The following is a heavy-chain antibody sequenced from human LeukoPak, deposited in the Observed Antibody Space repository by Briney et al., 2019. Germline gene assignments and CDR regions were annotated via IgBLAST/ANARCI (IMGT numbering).Heavy chain of an antibody. V-gene: IGHV3-30-3*01. CDR3: AIVLGATAEGDY. J-gene: IGHJ4*02. CDR2: ISYDGSNK. Sequence: GGSLRLSCAASGFTFSSYAMHWVRQAPGKGLEWVAVISYDGSNKYYADSVKGRFTISRDNSKNTLYLQMNSLRAEDTAVYYCAIVLGATAEGDYWGQGTLVTVSS. D-gene: IGHD1-26*01. CDR1: GFTFSSYA.